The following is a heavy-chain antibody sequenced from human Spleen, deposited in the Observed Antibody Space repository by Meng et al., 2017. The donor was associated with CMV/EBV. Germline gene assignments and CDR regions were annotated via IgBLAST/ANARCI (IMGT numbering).Heavy chain of an antibody. D-gene: IGHD5-18*01. CDR2: IYPGDSES. V-gene: IGHV5-51*01. CDR1: GYSFNSYW. CDR3: ARRGYTYDFYWFDP. Sequence: SGYSFNSYWIGWVRQMPGKGLEWMGIIYPGDSESRYSPSFQGQVTMSADKSISTAYLQWSSLKASDTAMYYCARRGYTYDFYWFDPWGQGTLVTVSS. J-gene: IGHJ5*02.